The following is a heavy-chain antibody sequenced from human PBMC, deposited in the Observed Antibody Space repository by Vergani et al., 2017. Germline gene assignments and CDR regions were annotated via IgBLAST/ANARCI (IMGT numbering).Heavy chain of an antibody. CDR2: INPNSGGT. CDR1: GYTFTGYY. CDR3: ARDLWFGELQPYYFDY. Sequence: QVQLVQSGAEVKKPGASVKVSCKASGYTFTGYYMHWVRQAPGQGLEWMGWINPNSGGTNYAQKFQGRVTMTRDTSTSTVYMELSSLRSEDTAVYYCARDLWFGELQPYYFDYWGQGTLVTVSS. D-gene: IGHD3-10*01. J-gene: IGHJ4*02. V-gene: IGHV1-2*02.